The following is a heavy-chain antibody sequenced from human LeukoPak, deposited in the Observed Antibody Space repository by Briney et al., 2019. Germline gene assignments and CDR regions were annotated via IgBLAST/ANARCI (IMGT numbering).Heavy chain of an antibody. Sequence: GGSLRLSCAASGFTFSNYAMAWVRQAPGKGLEWVSRISTSGGRADYADSVKGRFTIGRDNSKNTLYLQMNSLRAEDTAVYYCAKEGATEYYFDYWGQGTLVTVSS. V-gene: IGHV3-23*01. CDR2: ISTSGGRA. J-gene: IGHJ4*02. D-gene: IGHD5-12*01. CDR1: GFTFSNYA. CDR3: AKEGATEYYFDY.